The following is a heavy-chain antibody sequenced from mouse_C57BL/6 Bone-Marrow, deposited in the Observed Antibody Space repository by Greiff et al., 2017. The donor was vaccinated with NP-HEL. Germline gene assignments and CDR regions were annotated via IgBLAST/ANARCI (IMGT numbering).Heavy chain of an antibody. D-gene: IGHD4-1*01. V-gene: IGHV1-76*01. CDR3: AVTGTRYFDV. CDR2: IYPGSGNT. Sequence: QVQLQQSGAELVRPGASVKLSCKASGYTFTDYYINWVKQRPGQGLEWIARIYPGSGNTYYNEKFKGKATLTAEKSSSTAYMQLSSLTSEDSAVYFCAVTGTRYFDVWGTGTTVTVSS. J-gene: IGHJ1*03. CDR1: GYTFTDYY.